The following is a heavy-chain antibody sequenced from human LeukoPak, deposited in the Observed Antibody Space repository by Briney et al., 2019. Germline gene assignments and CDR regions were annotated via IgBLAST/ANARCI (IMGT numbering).Heavy chain of an antibody. CDR1: GYTFTDHH. CDR3: ARGRYSGWYQDAFDI. D-gene: IGHD6-19*01. J-gene: IGHJ3*02. Sequence: ASVKVSCKASGYTFTDHHMHWVRQATGQGLEWMGWMNPNSGNTGYAQKFQGRVTMTRNTSISTAYMELSSLRSEDTAVYYCARGRYSGWYQDAFDIWGQGTMVTVSS. CDR2: MNPNSGNT. V-gene: IGHV1-8*02.